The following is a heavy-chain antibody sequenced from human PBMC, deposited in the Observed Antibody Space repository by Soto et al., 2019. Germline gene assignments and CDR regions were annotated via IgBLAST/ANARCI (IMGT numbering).Heavy chain of an antibody. V-gene: IGHV4-39*01. J-gene: IGHJ4*02. Sequence: PSETLSLTCTVSGDSITSSSYYWGWIRQPPGKGLEWIGSIYYSGRTYYNPSLKSRVTISVDTSKKQFSLKLSSVTAADTAVYNCATLFGHYYDSGSFNKGNYWGQGTLVTVSS. CDR3: ATLFGHYYDSGSFNKGNY. CDR2: IYYSGRT. CDR1: GDSITSSSYY. D-gene: IGHD3-22*01.